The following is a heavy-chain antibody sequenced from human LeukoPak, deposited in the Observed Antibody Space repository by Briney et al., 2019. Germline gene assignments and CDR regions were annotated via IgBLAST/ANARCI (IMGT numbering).Heavy chain of an antibody. V-gene: IGHV3-23*01. CDR1: GFTFNNYA. CDR3: AKLYGSGSYYSAWYFDY. J-gene: IGHJ4*02. CDR2: ISGSGGST. Sequence: GGSLRLSCAASGFTFNNYAMSWVRQAPGKGLEWVSAISGSGGSTYYADSVKGRFAISRDNSKNTLYLQINSLSAEDTAVYYCAKLYGSGSYYSAWYFDYWGQGTLVTVSS. D-gene: IGHD3-10*01.